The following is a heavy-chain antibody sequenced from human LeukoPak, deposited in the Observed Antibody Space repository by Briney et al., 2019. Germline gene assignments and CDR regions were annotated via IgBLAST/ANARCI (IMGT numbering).Heavy chain of an antibody. V-gene: IGHV3-30*04. CDR1: GFTLSSHA. Sequence: GGSLRLSCAASGFTLSSHAIHWVRQAPGKGLEWVALISYDGNIKYYADSVKGRFTISRDNAKNSLYLQMNSLRAEDTAVYYCAREVRGVNHDAFDIWGQGTMVTVSS. CDR3: AREVRGVNHDAFDI. CDR2: ISYDGNIK. J-gene: IGHJ3*02. D-gene: IGHD3-10*01.